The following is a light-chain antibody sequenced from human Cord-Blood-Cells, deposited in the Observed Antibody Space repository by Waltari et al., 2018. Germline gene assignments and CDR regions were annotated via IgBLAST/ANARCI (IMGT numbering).Light chain of an antibody. CDR2: EVS. J-gene: IGLJ3*02. Sequence: QSALTQPASVSGSPGQSITISYTGTSSDVGSYNLVSWYQQHPGKAPKRMIYEVSKRPSGVSNRFSGSKSGNTASLTISGLQAEDEADYYCCSYAGSSTWVFGGGTKLTVL. V-gene: IGLV2-23*02. CDR1: SSDVGSYNL. CDR3: CSYAGSSTWV.